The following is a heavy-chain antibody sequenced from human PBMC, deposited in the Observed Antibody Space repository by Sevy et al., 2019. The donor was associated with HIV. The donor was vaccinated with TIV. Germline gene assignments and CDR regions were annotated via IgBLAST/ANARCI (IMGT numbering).Heavy chain of an antibody. CDR3: ARGRYDSSDYHTNTNFDY. Sequence: GGSLRLSCAASGFTFSTYGMHWVRQAPGKGLEWVAAIWYDGGVKFNEDSVEGRFTISRDNSKNTVFLQMNSLRADDTAVYYCARGRYDSSDYHTNTNFDYWGQGTLVTVSS. V-gene: IGHV3-33*01. D-gene: IGHD3-22*01. J-gene: IGHJ4*02. CDR1: GFTFSTYG. CDR2: IWYDGGVK.